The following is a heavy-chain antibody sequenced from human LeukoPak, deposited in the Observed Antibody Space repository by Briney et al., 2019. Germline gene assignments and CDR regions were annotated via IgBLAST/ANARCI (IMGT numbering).Heavy chain of an antibody. D-gene: IGHD6-13*01. CDR3: ARIKAGSRVLDY. CDR2: IYYTGST. CDR1: GGSISSYY. V-gene: IGHV4-59*01. J-gene: IGHJ4*02. Sequence: SETLSLTCTVSGGSISSYYWSWIRQPPGKGLEWIGYIYYTGSTNYNPSLKSRVTISVDTSKNQFSLKLSSVTAADTAVYYCARIKAGSRVLDYWGQGTLVTVSS.